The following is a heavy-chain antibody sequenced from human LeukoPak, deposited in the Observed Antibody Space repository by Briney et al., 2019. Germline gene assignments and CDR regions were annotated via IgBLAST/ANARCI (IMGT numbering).Heavy chain of an antibody. V-gene: IGHV3-48*03. Sequence: GGSLRLSCAASGFTLSSYEMNWVRLAPGKGLEWISYISRTGNSIYYADSVKGRFTISRDSAKNSLYLQMNSLRAEDTAVYYCARGSYSSNWYVDYWGQGTLVTVAS. D-gene: IGHD6-13*01. CDR1: GFTLSSYE. J-gene: IGHJ4*02. CDR2: ISRTGNSI. CDR3: ARGSYSSNWYVDY.